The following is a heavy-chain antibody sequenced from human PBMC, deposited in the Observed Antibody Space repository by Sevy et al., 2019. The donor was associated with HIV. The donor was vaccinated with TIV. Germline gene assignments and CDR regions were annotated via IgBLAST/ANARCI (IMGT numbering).Heavy chain of an antibody. J-gene: IGHJ6*03. V-gene: IGHV3-49*03. Sequence: GGSLRLSCTASGFTFGDHAMSWFRQAPGKGLELVGFIRSKAYGGTTEYAASVKGRFTISRDDSNSIAYLQMNSLKTEDTAMYYCTRDRNSRNYYMDVWGKGTTVTVSS. CDR3: TRDRNSRNYYMDV. CDR1: GFTFGDHA. D-gene: IGHD6-13*01. CDR2: IRSKAYGGTT.